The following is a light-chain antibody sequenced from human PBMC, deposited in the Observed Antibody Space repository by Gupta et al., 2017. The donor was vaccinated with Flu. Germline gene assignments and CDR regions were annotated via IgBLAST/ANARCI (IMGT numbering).Light chain of an antibody. CDR2: DAS. CDR3: QQRSNWLT. V-gene: IGKV3-11*01. Sequence: PGERATLSCRASQNVNRYLDWYQQRPGQAPRLLMYDASDRATGIPAKFSGSGSGTDFTLTISSLDPEDFAVYYGQQRSNWLTFGGGTMVEVK. J-gene: IGKJ4*01. CDR1: QNVNRY.